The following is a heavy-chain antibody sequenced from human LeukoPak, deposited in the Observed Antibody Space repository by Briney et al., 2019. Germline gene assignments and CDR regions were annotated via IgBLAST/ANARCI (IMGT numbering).Heavy chain of an antibody. CDR2: TSGSGGST. CDR1: GFTFSSYA. V-gene: IGHV3-23*01. Sequence: PGGSLRLSCAASGFTFSSYAMSWVRQAPGKGLEWVSATSGSGGSTYYADSVKGRFTISRDNSKNTLYLQMNSLRAEDTAVYYCARAELDRFDYWGQGTLVTVSS. J-gene: IGHJ4*02. D-gene: IGHD1-26*01. CDR3: ARAELDRFDY.